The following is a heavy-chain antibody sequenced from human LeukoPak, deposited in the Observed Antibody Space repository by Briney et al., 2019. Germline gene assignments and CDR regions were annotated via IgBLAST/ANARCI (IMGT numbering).Heavy chain of an antibody. Sequence: SETLSLTCAVYGGSFSGYYWSWIRQPPGKGLEWIGEINHSGSTNYNPSLKSRVTISVDTSKNQFSPKLSSVTAADTAVYYCAGSAVAGPLDYWGQGTLVTVSS. CDR1: GGSFSGYY. V-gene: IGHV4-34*01. CDR2: INHSGST. J-gene: IGHJ4*02. CDR3: AGSAVAGPLDY. D-gene: IGHD6-19*01.